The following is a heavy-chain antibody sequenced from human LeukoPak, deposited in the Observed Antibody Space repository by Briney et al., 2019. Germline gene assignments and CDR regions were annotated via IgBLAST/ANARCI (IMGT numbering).Heavy chain of an antibody. Sequence: GRSQRLSCAASGHTFSDYSINCARQAPGKGLEWVSSITPSSSYIYYADSVKGRFTISRDNAKNSLYLQMNSLRAEDTAVYYCVRLRRNSDSSGYHYYYDYWGQGTLVSVS. CDR1: GHTFSDYS. V-gene: IGHV3-21*01. CDR2: ITPSSSYI. CDR3: VRLRRNSDSSGYHYYYDY. J-gene: IGHJ4*02. D-gene: IGHD3-22*01.